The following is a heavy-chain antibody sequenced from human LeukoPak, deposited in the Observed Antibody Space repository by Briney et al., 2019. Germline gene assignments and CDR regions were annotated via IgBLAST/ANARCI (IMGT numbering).Heavy chain of an antibody. D-gene: IGHD6-19*01. CDR3: AKDKSSSGLYFFDN. V-gene: IGHV3-30*18. J-gene: IGHJ4*02. Sequence: GGSLRLSCAASGFIFSSYGMHWGRQAPGKGLEWVAVISYDGSSGYSADSVRGRFSISRDNSKNTLFLQMDSLRPEDTAVYYCAKDKSSSGLYFFDNWGQGTLVTVSS. CDR2: ISYDGSSG. CDR1: GFIFSSYG.